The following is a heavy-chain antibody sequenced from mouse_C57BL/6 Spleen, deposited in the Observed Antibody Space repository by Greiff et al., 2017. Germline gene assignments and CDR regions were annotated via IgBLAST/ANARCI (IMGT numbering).Heavy chain of an antibody. V-gene: IGHV1-62-2*01. CDR2: FYPGSGSI. J-gene: IGHJ1*03. CDR3: TRHGDVFDWYFDV. Sequence: QVQLQQSGAELVKPGASVKLSCKASGYTFTEYTIHWVKQRSGQGLEWSGGFYPGSGSIKYNEKFKDKGTLTADKSSSTVYMELSRLTSEDSAVYFCTRHGDVFDWYFDVWGTGTTVTVSS. D-gene: IGHD3-3*01. CDR1: GYTFTEYT.